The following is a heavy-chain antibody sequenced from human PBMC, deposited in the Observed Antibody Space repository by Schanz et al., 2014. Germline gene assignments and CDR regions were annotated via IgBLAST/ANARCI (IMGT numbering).Heavy chain of an antibody. Sequence: EVHLLESGGGLVQPGGSLRLSCAASGFTFSNHALIWVRQAPGKGLEWVSDISDSGDSTHYADSVKGRFTISRDNAKNSLFLQMNSLSAEDTAVYYCAKVAPAATYLDSWGLGTLVTVSS. CDR1: GFTFSNHA. CDR2: ISDSGDST. V-gene: IGHV3-23*01. CDR3: AKVAPAATYLDS. J-gene: IGHJ4*02. D-gene: IGHD2-2*01.